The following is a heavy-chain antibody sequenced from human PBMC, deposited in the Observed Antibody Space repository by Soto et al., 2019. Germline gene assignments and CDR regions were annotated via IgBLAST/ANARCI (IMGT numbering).Heavy chain of an antibody. V-gene: IGHV3-21*01. Sequence: EVQLVESGGGLVKPGGSLRLSCAASGFTFSSYSMNWVRQAPGKGLEWVSSISSSSSYIYYAASVKGRFTISRDNAKNSLYLHMNSLRAEDTAVYYCARDRGLAAARYGMDVWAKGPRSPSP. D-gene: IGHD6-13*01. J-gene: IGHJ6*02. CDR3: ARDRGLAAARYGMDV. CDR1: GFTFSSYS. CDR2: ISSSSSYI.